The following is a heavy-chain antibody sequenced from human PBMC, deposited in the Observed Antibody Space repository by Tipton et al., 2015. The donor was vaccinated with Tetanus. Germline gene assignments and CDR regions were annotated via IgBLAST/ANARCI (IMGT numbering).Heavy chain of an antibody. CDR1: DASLRSGDYH. D-gene: IGHD2-8*01. J-gene: IGHJ4*02. CDR2: ISSSART. CDR3: ARLAWRPDRSMLTVPRYFDK. Sequence: GLVKPSETLSLTCTVSDASLRSGDYHWSWIRQPPGKGLEWLAYISSSARTNSNYSLKSRITMSVDASRTQFSLKMESVTAADTAVYYCARLAWRPDRSMLTVPRYFDKRGQGTLVAVSS. V-gene: IGHV4-61*08.